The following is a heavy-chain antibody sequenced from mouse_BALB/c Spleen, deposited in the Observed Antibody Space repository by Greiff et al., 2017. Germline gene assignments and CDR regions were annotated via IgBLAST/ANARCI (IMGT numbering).Heavy chain of an antibody. D-gene: IGHD2-12*01. CDR3: ARSVNYAMDY. V-gene: IGHV1-54*01. CDR1: GYAFTNYL. J-gene: IGHJ4*01. CDR2: INPGSGGT. Sequence: GQLQQSGAELVRPGTSVKVSCKASGYAFTNYLIEWVKQRPGQGLEWIGVINPGSGGTNYNEKFKGKATLTADKSSSTAYMQLSSLTSDDSAVYFCARSVNYAMDYWGQGTSVTVSS.